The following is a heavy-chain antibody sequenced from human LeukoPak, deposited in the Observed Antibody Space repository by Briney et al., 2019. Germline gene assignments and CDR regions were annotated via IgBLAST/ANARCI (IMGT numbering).Heavy chain of an antibody. D-gene: IGHD3-16*02. CDR2: INPSGGST. J-gene: IGHJ3*02. CDR3: ARDRDYVWGSYRPYAFDI. Sequence: ASVKVSCKASGYTFTSYYMHWVRRAPGQGLEWMGIINPSGGSTSYAQKFQGRVTMTRDTSTSTVYMELSSLRSEDTAVYYCARDRDYVWGSYRPYAFDIWGQGTMVTVSS. CDR1: GYTFTSYY. V-gene: IGHV1-46*01.